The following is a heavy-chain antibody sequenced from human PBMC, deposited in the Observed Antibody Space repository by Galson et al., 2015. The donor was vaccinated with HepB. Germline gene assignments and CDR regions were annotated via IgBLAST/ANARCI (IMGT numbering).Heavy chain of an antibody. CDR2: ISSSSSYI. D-gene: IGHD3-10*01. Sequence: SLRLSCAASGFTFSSYSMNWVRQAPGKGLEWVSSISSSSSYIYYADSVKGRFTISRDNAKNSLYLQMNSLRAEDTAVYYCAKVVRLWFGELLLNWYFDLWGRGTLVTVSS. CDR1: GFTFSSYS. V-gene: IGHV3-21*04. CDR3: AKVVRLWFGELLLNWYFDL. J-gene: IGHJ2*01.